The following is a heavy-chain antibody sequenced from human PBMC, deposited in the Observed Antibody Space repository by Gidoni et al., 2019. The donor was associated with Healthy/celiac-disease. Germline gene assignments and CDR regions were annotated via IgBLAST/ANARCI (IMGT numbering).Heavy chain of an antibody. CDR1: GFSLSTSGMC. CDR2: IDWDDDK. Sequence: TLTCTFSGFSLSTSGMCVSWIRQPPGKALEWLALIDWDDDKYYSTSLKTRLTISKDTSKNQVVLTMTNMDPVDTATYYCARARGYGDYGWFDPWGQGTLVTVSS. D-gene: IGHD4-17*01. J-gene: IGHJ5*02. CDR3: ARARGYGDYGWFDP. V-gene: IGHV2-70*01.